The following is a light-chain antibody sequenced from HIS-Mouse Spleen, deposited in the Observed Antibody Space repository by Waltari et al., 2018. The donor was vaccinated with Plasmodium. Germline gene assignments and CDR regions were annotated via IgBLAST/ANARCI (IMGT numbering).Light chain of an antibody. Sequence: IVITQSPATLSVSPGERATLSCRASQSVSSNVVWYQQKPGQAPRILIYGASTRATGIPARFSGSGSGTEFTLTISSLQSEDFAVYYCQQYNNWSFTFGPGTKVDIK. CDR2: GAS. J-gene: IGKJ3*01. CDR1: QSVSSN. CDR3: QQYNNWSFT. V-gene: IGKV3-15*01.